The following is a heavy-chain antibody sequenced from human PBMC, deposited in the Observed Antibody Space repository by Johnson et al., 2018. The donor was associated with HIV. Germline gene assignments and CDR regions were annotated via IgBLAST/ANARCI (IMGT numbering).Heavy chain of an antibody. CDR1: FTFSDYY. CDR3: AKDSSVLLCFDI. D-gene: IGHD3-10*01. CDR2: ISGSGGST. J-gene: IGHJ3*02. V-gene: IGHV3-23*01. Sequence: FTFSDYYMSWIRQAPGKGLEWVTAISGSGGSTYYADSVKGRFTISRDNSKNTLYLQMNSLRAEDTAVYYCAKDSSVLLCFDIWGQGTMVTVSS.